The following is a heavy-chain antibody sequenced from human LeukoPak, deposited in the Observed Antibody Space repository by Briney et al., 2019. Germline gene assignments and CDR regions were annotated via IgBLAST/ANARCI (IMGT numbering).Heavy chain of an antibody. CDR3: AREGITIFGVVDY. CDR2: INSDGSST. J-gene: IGHJ4*02. Sequence: GGSLRLSCAASGFTFSSYWMHSVRQAPGKGLVWVSRINSDGSSTSYADSVKGRFTISRDNAKNTLYLQMNSLRAEDTAVYYCAREGITIFGVVDYWGQGTLVTVSS. V-gene: IGHV3-74*01. D-gene: IGHD3-3*01. CDR1: GFTFSSYW.